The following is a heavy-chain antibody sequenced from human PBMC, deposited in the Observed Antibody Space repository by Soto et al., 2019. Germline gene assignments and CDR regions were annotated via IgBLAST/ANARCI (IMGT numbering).Heavy chain of an antibody. CDR3: ATAYSSPTKLDY. D-gene: IGHD6-13*01. CDR2: FDPEDGET. CDR1: GYTLTELS. J-gene: IGHJ4*02. V-gene: IGHV1-24*01. Sequence: ASVKVSCKVSGYTLTELSMHWVRQAPGKGLEWMGGFDPEDGETIYAQKFQGRVTMTEDTSTDTAYMELSSLRSEDTAVYYCATAYSSPTKLDYWGQGTLVTVSS.